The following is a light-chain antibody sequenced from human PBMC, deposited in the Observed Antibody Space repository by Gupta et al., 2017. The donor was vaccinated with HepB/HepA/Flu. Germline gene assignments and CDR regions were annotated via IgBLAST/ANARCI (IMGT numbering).Light chain of an antibody. J-gene: IGLJ3*02. CDR3: QSYDNSLSGWV. Sequence: QSVLTQPPSVSGAPGQRVTISCTGSSSNIGAGYDVHWYQQLPGTAPKLLSYGNTNRPSGVPDRFSGAKSGSSASLAITVLPPEDEADYYCQSYDNSLSGWVFGGGTKLTVL. CDR2: GNT. CDR1: SSNIGAGYD. V-gene: IGLV1-40*01.